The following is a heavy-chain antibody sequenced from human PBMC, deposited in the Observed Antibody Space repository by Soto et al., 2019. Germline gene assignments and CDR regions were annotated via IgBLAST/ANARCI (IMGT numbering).Heavy chain of an antibody. J-gene: IGHJ6*02. CDR3: ARGLRYSYGPHPMGNYYYYYGMDV. D-gene: IGHD5-18*01. Sequence: ASVKVSCKASGGTFSSYAVSWVRQAPGQGLEWMGGIIPIFGTANYAQKFQGRATITADESTSTAYMELSSLRSEDTAVYYCARGLRYSYGPHPMGNYYYYYGMDVWGQGTTVTVSS. CDR1: GGTFSSYA. V-gene: IGHV1-69*13. CDR2: IIPIFGTA.